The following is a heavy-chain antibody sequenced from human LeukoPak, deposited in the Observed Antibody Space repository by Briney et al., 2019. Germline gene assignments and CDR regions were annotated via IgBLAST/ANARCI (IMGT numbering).Heavy chain of an antibody. CDR3: ARGIAAAGNY. D-gene: IGHD6-13*01. CDR1: GFTFSNYE. Sequence: GGSLRLSCAASGFTFSNYEMNWVRQAPGKGLEWVSYISGSGKNIYYADSVKGRFTISRDNAKNSLYLQMNSLRAEDTALYYCARGIAAAGNYWGQGTLVTVSS. CDR2: ISGSGKNI. J-gene: IGHJ4*02. V-gene: IGHV3-48*03.